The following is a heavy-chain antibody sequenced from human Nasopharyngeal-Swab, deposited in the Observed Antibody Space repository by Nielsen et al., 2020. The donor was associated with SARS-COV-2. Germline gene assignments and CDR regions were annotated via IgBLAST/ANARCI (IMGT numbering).Heavy chain of an antibody. Sequence: GGSLRLSCAASGFTLSNAWMSWVRQAPGKGLEWVGRIKSKTDGGTTDYAAPVKGRFTISRDDSKNTLYLQMNSLKTEDTAVYYCTTIGPTMIVVVTTTEDDAFDIWGQGTMVTVSS. CDR3: TTIGPTMIVVVTTTEDDAFDI. CDR2: IKSKTDGGTT. CDR1: GFTLSNAW. V-gene: IGHV3-15*01. J-gene: IGHJ3*02. D-gene: IGHD3-22*01.